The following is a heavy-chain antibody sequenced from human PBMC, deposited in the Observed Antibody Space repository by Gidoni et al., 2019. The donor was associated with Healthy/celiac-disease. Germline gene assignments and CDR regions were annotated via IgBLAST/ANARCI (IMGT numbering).Heavy chain of an antibody. CDR3: ARSYPAYYDFWSGYSFDY. Sequence: QVQLQESGPGLVKPSETLSLTCTVSGGSIISYYWSWIRQPPGKGLEWIGYIYYSGSTNYNPSLKSRVTISVDTSKNQFSLKLSSVTAADTAVYYCARSYPAYYDFWSGYSFDYWGQGTLVTVSS. V-gene: IGHV4-59*01. CDR1: GGSIISYY. CDR2: IYYSGST. D-gene: IGHD3-3*01. J-gene: IGHJ4*02.